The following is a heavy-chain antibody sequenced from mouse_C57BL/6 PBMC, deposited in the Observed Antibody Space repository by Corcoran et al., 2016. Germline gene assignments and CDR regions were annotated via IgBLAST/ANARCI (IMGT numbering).Heavy chain of an antibody. Sequence: QIQLVQSGPELKKPGETVKISCKASGYTFTTYGMSWVKQAPGKGLKWMGWINTYSGVPTYADDFKGRFAFSLETSASTAYLQINNLKNEDTATYFCARCDGLRRVFDYWGQGTSLTVSS. CDR3: ARCDGLRRVFDY. V-gene: IGHV9-3*01. D-gene: IGHD3-2*02. CDR2: INTYSGVP. CDR1: GYTFTTYG. J-gene: IGHJ2*02.